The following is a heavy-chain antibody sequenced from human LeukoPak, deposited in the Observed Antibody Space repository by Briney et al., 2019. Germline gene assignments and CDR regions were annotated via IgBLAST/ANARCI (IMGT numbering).Heavy chain of an antibody. CDR1: GFTVSGNY. CDR2: IYSGGFT. J-gene: IGHJ4*02. V-gene: IGHV3-53*01. CDR3: TRGDLLWYFDY. Sequence: GGSLRLSCAASGFTVSGNYMSWVRQAPGKGLEWISIIYSGGFTYYADSVKGRFTISRDNSKNTLYLHINSLRAEDTAVYYCTRGDLLWYFDYWGQGTLVTVSS.